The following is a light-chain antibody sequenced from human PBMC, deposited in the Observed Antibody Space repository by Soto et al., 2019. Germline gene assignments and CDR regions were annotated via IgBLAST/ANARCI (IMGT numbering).Light chain of an antibody. CDR1: QSVRSN. V-gene: IGKV3-20*01. CDR2: GAS. CDR3: QQYGSSPRT. Sequence: EIVMTQSPATLSVSPGERAILSCRASQSVRSNLAWYQQKPGQAPRLLIYGASSRATGIPDRFSGSGSGTDFTLTITRLEPEDFAVYYCQQYGSSPRTFGQGTKVDIK. J-gene: IGKJ1*01.